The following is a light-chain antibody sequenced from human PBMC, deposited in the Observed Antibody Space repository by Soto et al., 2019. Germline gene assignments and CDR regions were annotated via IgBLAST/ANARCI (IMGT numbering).Light chain of an antibody. Sequence: QSALTQPASVSGTPGQSISISCTGASSDVGGYNYVSWYQHHPGKAPKLMISDVSDGPSGVSNHFSGSKSGNTASLTISGLQAEDEAAYYCSSYTGTATPVFGGGTKLTVL. CDR2: DVS. J-gene: IGLJ3*02. CDR1: SSDVGGYNY. CDR3: SSYTGTATPV. V-gene: IGLV2-14*03.